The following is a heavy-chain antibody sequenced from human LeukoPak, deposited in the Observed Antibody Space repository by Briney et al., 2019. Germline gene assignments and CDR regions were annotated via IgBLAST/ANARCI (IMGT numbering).Heavy chain of an antibody. CDR2: ISSDGDST. J-gene: IGHJ4*02. CDR3: ARSEQQDFGDYEFDY. Sequence: GWSLRLSCAASGFNFSTYAMHWVRQAPGKGLEYVSAISSDGDSTYYANSVKGRFTISRDNSKNTLYLQMGSLRAEDMAVYYCARSEQQDFGDYEFDYWGQGTLVTVSS. CDR1: GFNFSTYA. V-gene: IGHV3-64*01. D-gene: IGHD4-17*01.